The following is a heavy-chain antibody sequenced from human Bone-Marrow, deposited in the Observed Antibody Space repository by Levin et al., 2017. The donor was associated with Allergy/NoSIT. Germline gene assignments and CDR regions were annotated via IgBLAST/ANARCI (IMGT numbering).Heavy chain of an antibody. V-gene: IGHV3-15*04. Sequence: GESLKISCAASGFTFDDYAMHWVRQAPGKGLEWIARIESRSDGGRTVYSAPVKDRFTISRDDSKNTLFLQMNSLKIEDRGVYFCVTDNPTRGWGMDVWGQGTTVLVSS. CDR1: GFTFDDYA. D-gene: IGHD1-1*01. J-gene: IGHJ6*02. CDR2: IESRSDGGRT. CDR3: VTDNPTRGWGMDV.